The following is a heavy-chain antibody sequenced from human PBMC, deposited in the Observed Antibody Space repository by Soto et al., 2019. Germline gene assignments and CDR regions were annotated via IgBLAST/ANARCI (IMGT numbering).Heavy chain of an antibody. CDR2: INHSGST. V-gene: IGHV4-34*01. CDR1: GGSFSGYY. J-gene: IGHJ4*02. CDR3: ARGRYSSGWTFDY. D-gene: IGHD6-19*01. Sequence: SENLSLTCAAYGGSFSGYYWSWIRQPPGKGLEWIGEINHSGSTNYNPSLKSRVTISVDTSKNQFALKLSSVTAADTAVYYCARGRYSSGWTFDYWGQGTLVTVSS.